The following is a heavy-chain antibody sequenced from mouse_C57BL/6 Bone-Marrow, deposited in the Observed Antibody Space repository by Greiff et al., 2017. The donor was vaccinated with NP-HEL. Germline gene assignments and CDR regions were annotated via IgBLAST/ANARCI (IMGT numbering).Heavy chain of an antibody. V-gene: IGHV2-4*01. CDR3: AKSLNWAWFAY. CDR1: GFSLTSYG. CDR2: IWSGVST. D-gene: IGHD4-1*01. Sequence: VQVVESGPGLVQPSQSLSITCTVSGFSLTSYGVHWVRQPPGKGLEWLGVIWSGVSTDYNAAFISRLSISKDNSKSQVFFKMNSLQADDTDIYYCAKSLNWAWFAYWGQGTLVTVSA. J-gene: IGHJ3*01.